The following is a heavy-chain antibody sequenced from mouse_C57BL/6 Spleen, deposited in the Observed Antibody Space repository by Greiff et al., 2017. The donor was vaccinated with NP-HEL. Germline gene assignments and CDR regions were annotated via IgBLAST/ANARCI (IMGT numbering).Heavy chain of an antibody. V-gene: IGHV5-17*01. CDR3: AKPLITTVPAWFAY. Sequence: EVQRVESGGGLVKPGGSLKLSCAASGFTFSDYGMHWVRQAPEKGLAWVAYISSGSSNIHYADTVKGRFTISRDNAKNTLFLQMTSLRSEDTAMYYCAKPLITTVPAWFAYWGQGTLVTVSA. CDR2: ISSGSSNI. J-gene: IGHJ3*01. D-gene: IGHD1-1*01. CDR1: GFTFSDYG.